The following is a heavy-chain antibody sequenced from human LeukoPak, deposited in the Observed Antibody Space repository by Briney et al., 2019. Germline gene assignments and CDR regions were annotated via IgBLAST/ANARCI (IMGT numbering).Heavy chain of an antibody. D-gene: IGHD4-17*01. V-gene: IGHV1-24*01. CDR3: ATTATHYGDYGSRFDP. CDR1: GYTLTELS. Sequence: GASVKVSCKASGYTLTELSMHWVRQAPGKGLEWMGGFDPEDGETIYAQKFQGRVTMTEDTSTDTAYMELSSLRSEDTAVYYCATTATHYGDYGSRFDPWGQGTLVTVSS. CDR2: FDPEDGET. J-gene: IGHJ5*02.